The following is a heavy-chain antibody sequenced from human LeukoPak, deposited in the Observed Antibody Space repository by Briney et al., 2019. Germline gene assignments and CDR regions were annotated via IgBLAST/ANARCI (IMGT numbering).Heavy chain of an antibody. CDR2: ISGNGGST. D-gene: IGHD3-22*01. Sequence: GGSLRLSCAASGFTFSSNAMSWVRQAPGMGPEWLSAISGNGGSTYYADSVMGRFTISRDNSKNTLYLQMNSPRAEDTAVYYCAKRSSGYSFDYWGQGTLVTVSS. V-gene: IGHV3-23*01. CDR3: AKRSSGYSFDY. J-gene: IGHJ4*02. CDR1: GFTFSSNA.